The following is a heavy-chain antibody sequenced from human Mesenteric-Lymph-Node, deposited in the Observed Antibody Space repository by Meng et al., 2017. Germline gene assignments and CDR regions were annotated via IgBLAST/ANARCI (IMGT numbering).Heavy chain of an antibody. CDR2: ITNRGST. CDR3: ARGGYCSSTSCPRPLY. Sequence: QVQLQQLGTGLFTPSETLSLTCAVYGGSFSDYYWSWIRQPPGKGLEWIGEITNRGSTNYNPSLKSRVTISVDTSKNQLSLKLSSVTAADTAVYYCARGGYCSSTSCPRPLYWGQGTLVTVSS. V-gene: IGHV4-34*01. J-gene: IGHJ4*02. CDR1: GGSFSDYY. D-gene: IGHD2-2*01.